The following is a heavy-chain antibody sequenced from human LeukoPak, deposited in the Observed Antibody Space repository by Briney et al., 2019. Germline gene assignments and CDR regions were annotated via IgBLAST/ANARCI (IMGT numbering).Heavy chain of an antibody. D-gene: IGHD3-10*01. Sequence: SQTLSLTCTVSGGSISSGSYYWSWIRQPAGKGLEWIGRIYTSGSTNYNPSLKSRVTISVDTSKNQFSLKLSSVTAADTAVYYCARDPVGYYGSKDHDPWGQEPWSPSPQ. CDR1: GGSISSGSYY. CDR2: IYTSGST. V-gene: IGHV4-61*02. J-gene: IGHJ5*02. CDR3: ARDPVGYYGSKDHDP.